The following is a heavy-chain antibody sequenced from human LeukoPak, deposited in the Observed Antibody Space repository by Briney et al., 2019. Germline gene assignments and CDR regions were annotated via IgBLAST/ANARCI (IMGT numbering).Heavy chain of an antibody. J-gene: IGHJ4*02. CDR1: GGSFSGYY. CDR3: ARGPPGDSSGYYLNY. Sequence: SETLSLTCAVHGGSFSGYYWSWIRQDPGKGLEWIGEINHSGSTNYNPSLKSRVTISVDTSKNQFSLKLSSVTAADTAVYYCARGPPGDSSGYYLNYWGQGTLVTVSS. CDR2: INHSGST. D-gene: IGHD3-22*01. V-gene: IGHV4-34*01.